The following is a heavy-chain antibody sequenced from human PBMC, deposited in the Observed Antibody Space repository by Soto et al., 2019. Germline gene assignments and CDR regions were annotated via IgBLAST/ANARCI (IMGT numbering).Heavy chain of an antibody. CDR3: ARSDSRSWDIDY. CDR2: INAGNGNT. D-gene: IGHD6-13*01. CDR1: GYTFTSYA. V-gene: IGHV1-3*01. J-gene: IGHJ4*02. Sequence: ASVKVSCKASGYTFTSYAMHWVRQAPGQGLEWMGWINAGNGNTKYSQKFQGRVTITRDTSASTAYMELSSLRSEDTAVYYCARSDSRSWDIDYWGQGTLVTVSS.